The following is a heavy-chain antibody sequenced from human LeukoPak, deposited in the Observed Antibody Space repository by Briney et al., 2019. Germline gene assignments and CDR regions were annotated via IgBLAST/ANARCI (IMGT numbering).Heavy chain of an antibody. CDR1: GGSISSSSYY. D-gene: IGHD1-26*01. CDR2: IYYSGST. V-gene: IGHV4-39*07. CDR3: ARRFGVGAIYYFDY. J-gene: IGHJ4*02. Sequence: PSETLSLTCTVSGGSISSSSYYWGWIRQPPGKGLEWIGSIYYSGSTYYNPSLKSRVTISVDTSKNQFSLKLSSVIAADTAVYYCARRFGVGAIYYFDYWGQGTLVTVSS.